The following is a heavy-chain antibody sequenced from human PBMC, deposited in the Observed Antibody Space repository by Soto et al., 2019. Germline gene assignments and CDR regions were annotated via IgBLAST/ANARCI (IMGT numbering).Heavy chain of an antibody. V-gene: IGHV3-33*01. CDR3: ARVGSVVAMNWYFDL. CDR1: GFTFSSSG. D-gene: IGHD2-2*01. CDR2: IWYDGSNK. Sequence: QVQLVESGGGVVQPGRSLRLSCAASGFTFSSSGMHWVRQAPGKGLEWVAVIWYDGSNKYYADSVQGRFTISRDNSKNTLYLQMNSLRAEHTAVYYCARVGSVVAMNWYFDLWGRGTQVTVSS. J-gene: IGHJ2*01.